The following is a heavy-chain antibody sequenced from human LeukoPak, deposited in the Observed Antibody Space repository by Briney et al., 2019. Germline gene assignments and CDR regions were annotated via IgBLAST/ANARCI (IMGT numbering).Heavy chain of an antibody. V-gene: IGHV3-64*01. D-gene: IGHD1-20*01. CDR2: IDPDGETS. J-gene: IGHJ5*02. CDR1: EFTFSSYV. Sequence: GGSLRLSCAASEFTFSSYVMLWVRQAPGMGLEYVSSIDPDGETSYYANSVKGRFTISRDNSNNMLYLHMGSLTSEDMAVYYCAAQGGLTGAYDPWGQGTLVTVSS. CDR3: AAQGGLTGAYDP.